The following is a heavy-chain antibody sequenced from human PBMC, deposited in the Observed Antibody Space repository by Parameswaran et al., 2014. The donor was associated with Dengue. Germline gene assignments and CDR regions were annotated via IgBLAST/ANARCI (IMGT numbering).Heavy chain of an antibody. CDR3: ATYSAAAGTGDYGMDV. Sequence: ESLKISCRGSGYSFTSYWISWVRQMPGKGLEWMGRIDPSDSYTNYSPSFQGHVTISADKSISTAYLQWSSLKASDTAMYYCATYSAAAGTGDYGMDVWGQGTTVTVSS. CDR2: IDPSDSYT. D-gene: IGHD6-13*01. CDR1: GYSFTSYW. V-gene: IGHV5-10-1*01. J-gene: IGHJ6*02.